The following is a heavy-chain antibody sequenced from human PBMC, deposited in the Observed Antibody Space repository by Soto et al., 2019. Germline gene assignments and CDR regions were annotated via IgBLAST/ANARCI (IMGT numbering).Heavy chain of an antibody. D-gene: IGHD6-13*01. CDR3: ARDSRIAAQVGLDP. Sequence: SETLSLTCTVSGGSISSGGYYWSWIRQHPGKGLEWIGYIYYSGSTYYNPSLKSRVTISVDTSKNQFSLKLSSVTAADTAVYYCARDSRIAAQVGLDPWGQGTLVT. J-gene: IGHJ5*02. CDR1: GGSISSGGYY. CDR2: IYYSGST. V-gene: IGHV4-31*03.